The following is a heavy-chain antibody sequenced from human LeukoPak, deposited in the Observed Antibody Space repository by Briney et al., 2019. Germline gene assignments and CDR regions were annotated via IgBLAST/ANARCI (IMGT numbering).Heavy chain of an antibody. CDR1: GGSISSYY. Sequence: PSETLSLTCTVSGGSISSYYWSWIRQPPGKGLEWIGYIYYGGSTNYNPSLKSRVTISVDTSKNQFSLKLSSVTAADTAVYYCARELRFSSYYYYMDVWGKGTTVTVSS. D-gene: IGHD3-3*01. CDR2: IYYGGST. J-gene: IGHJ6*03. CDR3: ARELRFSSYYYYMDV. V-gene: IGHV4-59*01.